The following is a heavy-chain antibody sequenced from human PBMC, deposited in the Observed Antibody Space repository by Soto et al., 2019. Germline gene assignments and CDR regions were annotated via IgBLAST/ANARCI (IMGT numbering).Heavy chain of an antibody. CDR3: ARHSASWQGFDY. J-gene: IGHJ4*02. D-gene: IGHD1-26*01. V-gene: IGHV4-31*03. CDR2: IYYSGST. CDR1: GGSISSGGYY. Sequence: QVQLQESGPGLVKPSQTLSLTCSVSGGSISSGGYYWSWIRQHPEKGLEWIGYIYYSGSTDYNPSLKCRVIISVDTSSNRFSLDLRSVTAADTAIYYCARHSASWQGFDYWGQGTVVTVSS.